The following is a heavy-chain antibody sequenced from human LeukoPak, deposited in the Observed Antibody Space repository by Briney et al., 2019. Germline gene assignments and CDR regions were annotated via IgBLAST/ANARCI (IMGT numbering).Heavy chain of an antibody. J-gene: IGHJ4*02. CDR1: GFTFSAYE. Sequence: GGSLRLSCAASGFTFSAYEMNWVRQAPGKGLEWLAYITSDNTVHYAGSVKGRFTISRDNTKNSLYLQMNSLRAEDTATYYCARDGTPMAATGWVYFDQWGQGTLVTVSS. CDR3: ARDGTPMAATGWVYFDQ. CDR2: ITSDNTV. D-gene: IGHD6-13*01. V-gene: IGHV3-48*03.